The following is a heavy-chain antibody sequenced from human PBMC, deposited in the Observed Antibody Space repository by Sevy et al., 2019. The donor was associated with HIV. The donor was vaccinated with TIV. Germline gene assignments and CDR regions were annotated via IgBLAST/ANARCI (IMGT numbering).Heavy chain of an antibody. J-gene: IGHJ4*02. Sequence: GGSLRLSCAASGFTFSSYAMHWVRQAPGKGLEWVAVISYDGSNKYYADSVKDRFTISRDNSKNTLYLQMNSLRAEDTAVYYCARDRAGYSGYALDYWGQGTLVTVSS. V-gene: IGHV3-30-3*01. CDR1: GFTFSSYA. CDR2: ISYDGSNK. D-gene: IGHD5-12*01. CDR3: ARDRAGYSGYALDY.